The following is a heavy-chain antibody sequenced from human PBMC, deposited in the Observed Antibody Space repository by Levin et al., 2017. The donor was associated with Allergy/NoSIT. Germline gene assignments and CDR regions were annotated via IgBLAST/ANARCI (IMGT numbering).Heavy chain of an antibody. Sequence: ETLSLTCAASGFTFRNFAMSWVRQAPGKGLEWVSGISDSGGSMYNAESVKGRFTISRDNSKSTLYLQMKSLRAEDTAVYYCAKDLSAVPAANYYYGMDVWGQGTTVTVSS. D-gene: IGHD2-2*01. CDR1: GFTFRNFA. CDR3: AKDLSAVPAANYYYGMDV. J-gene: IGHJ6*02. V-gene: IGHV3-23*01. CDR2: ISDSGGSM.